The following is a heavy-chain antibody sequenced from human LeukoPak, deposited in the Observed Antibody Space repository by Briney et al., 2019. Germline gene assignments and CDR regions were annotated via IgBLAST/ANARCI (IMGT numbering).Heavy chain of an antibody. J-gene: IGHJ4*02. CDR1: GYTFTSYY. CDR3: ARGFKYYYDSSGYSEPTSGFIDY. V-gene: IGHV1-46*01. CDR2: INPSGGST. Sequence: GASVKVSCKASGYTFTSYYMHWVRQAPGQGLEWMGIINPSGGSTSYAQKFQGRVTMTRDTSTSTVYMELSSLRSEDTAVYYCARGFKYYYDSSGYSEPTSGFIDYWGQGTLVTVSS. D-gene: IGHD3-22*01.